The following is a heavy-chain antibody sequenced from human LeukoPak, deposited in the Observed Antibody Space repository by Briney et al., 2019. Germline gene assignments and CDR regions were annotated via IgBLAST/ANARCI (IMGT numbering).Heavy chain of an antibody. D-gene: IGHD3-3*01. J-gene: IGHJ4*02. CDR3: ASEIIFGSFDY. V-gene: IGHV3-66*01. CDR1: EFSVGSNY. CDR2: IYSGGST. Sequence: GGSLRLSCAASEFSVGSNYMTWVRQAPGKGLEWVSLIYSGGSTYYADSVKGRFTISRDNSKNTLYLQMNSLRAEDTAVYYCASEIIFGSFDYWGQGTLVTVSS.